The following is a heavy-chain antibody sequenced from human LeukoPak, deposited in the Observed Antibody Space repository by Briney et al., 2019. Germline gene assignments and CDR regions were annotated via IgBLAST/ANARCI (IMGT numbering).Heavy chain of an antibody. D-gene: IGHD3-22*01. CDR2: IYHSGST. V-gene: IGHV4-30-2*01. J-gene: IGHJ3*02. Sequence: SETLSLTCAVSGGSISSGGYSWSWIRQPPGKGLEWIGYIYHSGSTYYNPSLKSRVTISVDRSKNQFSLKLSSVTAADTAVYYCTRGGYYDSSGYLRAFDIWGQGTMVTVSS. CDR1: GGSISSGGYS. CDR3: TRGGYYDSSGYLRAFDI.